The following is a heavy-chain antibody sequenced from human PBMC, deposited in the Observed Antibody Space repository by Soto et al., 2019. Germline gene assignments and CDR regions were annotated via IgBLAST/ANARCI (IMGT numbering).Heavy chain of an antibody. D-gene: IGHD3-3*01. Sequence: ASVKVSCKASGYTFTGYYIHWVRQAPGQRLEWMGYINPNSGGPNYAQKFQGRVTMTRDTSISTAYMELSRLRSDDTAVYFCARDYWSGDRYYYSMDVWGQGTTVTVSS. CDR2: INPNSGGP. V-gene: IGHV1-2*02. J-gene: IGHJ6*02. CDR3: ARDYWSGDRYYYSMDV. CDR1: GYTFTGYY.